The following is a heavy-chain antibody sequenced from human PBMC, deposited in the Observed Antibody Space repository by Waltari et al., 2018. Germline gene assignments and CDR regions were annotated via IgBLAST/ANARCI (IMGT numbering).Heavy chain of an antibody. CDR2: IDMDGRTT. CDR3: TRVEVGSAGTFDV. V-gene: IGHV3-74*01. J-gene: IGHJ3*01. Sequence: EVQLVESGGGLVQPGGSLRLSCAASGFSLRTYWLHWVRQAPGKGRVWVSRIDMDGRTTSYADSVKGRFTISRDNAKNTVYLQMDFLRDEDTAMYHCTRVEVGSAGTFDVWGQGTMVTVSS. D-gene: IGHD2-2*03. CDR1: GFSLRTYW.